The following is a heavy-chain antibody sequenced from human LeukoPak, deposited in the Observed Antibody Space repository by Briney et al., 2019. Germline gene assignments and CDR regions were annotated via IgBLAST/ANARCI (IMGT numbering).Heavy chain of an antibody. D-gene: IGHD3-10*01. CDR3: VRVETWFGDSFWEESWFDS. CDR2: VFYSRNT. V-gene: IGHV4-39*07. Sequence: SETLSLTCTVSGGSIYSSSYYWGWIRHPPEKPLEWIGSVFYSRNTHYNPSLKSRVIASVDTSKNQFSLKLRSVTAADTAVYYCVRVETWFGDSFWEESWFDSWGQGTLVTVSS. J-gene: IGHJ5*01. CDR1: GGSIYSSSYY.